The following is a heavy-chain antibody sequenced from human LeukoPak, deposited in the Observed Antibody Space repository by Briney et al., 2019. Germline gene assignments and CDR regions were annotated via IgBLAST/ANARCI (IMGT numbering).Heavy chain of an antibody. Sequence: SVKVSCKASGYAFTSYDINWVRQATGQGLEWMGWMNPNSGNTGYAQKFQGRVTMTRNTSISTAYMELSSLRSEDTAVYYCAREGTYYDFWSGYYSPSGFDYWGQGTLVTVSS. CDR1: GYAFTSYD. J-gene: IGHJ4*02. V-gene: IGHV1-8*01. CDR2: MNPNSGNT. D-gene: IGHD3-3*01. CDR3: AREGTYYDFWSGYYSPSGFDY.